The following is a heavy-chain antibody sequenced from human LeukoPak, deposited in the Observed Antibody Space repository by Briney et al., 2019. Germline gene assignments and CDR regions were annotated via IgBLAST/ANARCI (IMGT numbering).Heavy chain of an antibody. CDR2: IYYSGST. J-gene: IGHJ4*02. V-gene: IGHV4-59*08. CDR1: GGSITSYY. Sequence: PSETLSLTCNVSGGSITSYYWSWIRQPPGKGLEWIGYIYYSGSTSYNPSLKSRVTTSLDTSKNQFSLKLSSMTAADTAVYYCARHRWGGYSGYDSGDYSSKYFFDYWGQGTLVTVSS. CDR3: ARHRWGGYSGYDSGDYSSKYFFDY. D-gene: IGHD5-12*01.